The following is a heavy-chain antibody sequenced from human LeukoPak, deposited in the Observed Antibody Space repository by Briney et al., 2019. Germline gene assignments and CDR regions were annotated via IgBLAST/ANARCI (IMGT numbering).Heavy chain of an antibody. Sequence: ASVKVSCKASGYTFTSYGISWVRQAPGQGLEWMGWISAYNGNTNYAQKLQGRLTMTTDTSTSTAYMELRSLRSDDTAVYYCARDSRGLHSSSSPFDYWGQGTLVTVSS. J-gene: IGHJ4*02. CDR2: ISAYNGNT. CDR1: GYTFTSYG. CDR3: ARDSRGLHSSSSPFDY. D-gene: IGHD6-6*01. V-gene: IGHV1-18*01.